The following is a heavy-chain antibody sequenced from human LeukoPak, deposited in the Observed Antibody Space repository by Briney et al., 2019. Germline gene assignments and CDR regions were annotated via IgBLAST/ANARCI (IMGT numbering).Heavy chain of an antibody. V-gene: IGHV4-4*07. CDR2: IYTSGST. CDR3: AREVLWFGELSGFD. CDR1: GGSISSYY. D-gene: IGHD3-10*01. Sequence: SETLSLTCTVSGGSISSYYWSWIRQPAGQGLEWIGRIYTSGSTNYNPSLKSRVTMSVDTSKNQFPLKLSSVTAADTAVYYCAREVLWFGELSGFDWGQGTLVTVSS. J-gene: IGHJ4*02.